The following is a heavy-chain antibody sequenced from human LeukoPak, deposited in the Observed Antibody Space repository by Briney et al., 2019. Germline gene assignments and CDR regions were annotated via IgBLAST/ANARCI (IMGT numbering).Heavy chain of an antibody. CDR2: ISPSNGNT. D-gene: IGHD3-16*01. CDR3: VREASGGYFDY. CDR1: GYTFSTYH. V-gene: IGHV1-46*01. Sequence: ASLKVSCKASGYTFSTYHMNWVRQAPGQGLEWMGTISPSNGNTNYAQSFRGRVTMTRDTSTSTVYMELTSLTSEDTAVYYCVREASGGYFDYWGKGTQVTVSS. J-gene: IGHJ4*02.